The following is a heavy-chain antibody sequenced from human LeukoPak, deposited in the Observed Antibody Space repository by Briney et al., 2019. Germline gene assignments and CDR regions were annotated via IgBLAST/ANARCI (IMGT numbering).Heavy chain of an antibody. CDR2: IYYSGST. CDR3: ARGAPDSSGWPYYYYYYMDV. Sequence: PSETLSLTCTVSGGSISSYYWSWIRQPPGKGLEWIGYIYYSGSTNYNPSLKSRVTISVDTSKNQFSLKLSSVTAADTAVYYCARGAPDSSGWPYYYYYYMDVWGKGTTVTDSS. V-gene: IGHV4-59*01. J-gene: IGHJ6*03. CDR1: GGSISSYY. D-gene: IGHD6-19*01.